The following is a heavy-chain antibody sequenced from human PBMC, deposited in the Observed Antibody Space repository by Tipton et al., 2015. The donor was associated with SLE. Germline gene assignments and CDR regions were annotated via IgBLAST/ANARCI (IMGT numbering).Heavy chain of an antibody. CDR3: ARDAGVSFDILTDYFDY. V-gene: IGHV4-4*07. CDR2: IYTSGSS. D-gene: IGHD3-9*01. CDR1: GGSISTYY. Sequence: TLSLTCTVSGGSISTYYWSWIRQSAGKGLEWIGRIYTSGSSNYNPSLKSRVSMSVDTSKNQFSLKMTSVTAADTAIYYCARDAGVSFDILTDYFDYWGQGTLVTVSS. J-gene: IGHJ4*02.